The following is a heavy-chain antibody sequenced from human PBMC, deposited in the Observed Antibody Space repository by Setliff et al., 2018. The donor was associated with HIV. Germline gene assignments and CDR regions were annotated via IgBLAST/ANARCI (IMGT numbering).Heavy chain of an antibody. Sequence: SETLSLTCTVSGGSIGSYCWSWIRQPPGKGLEWIGELSPSGTTRPNPSLQSRVIISLDTSKNQFSLKLTSVTAADTAMYYCAAFLVSPVTTQDYWGQGTPVTVSS. CDR3: AAFLVSPVTTQDY. J-gene: IGHJ4*02. V-gene: IGHV4-59*04. D-gene: IGHD4-17*01. CDR2: LSPSGTT. CDR1: GGSIGSYC.